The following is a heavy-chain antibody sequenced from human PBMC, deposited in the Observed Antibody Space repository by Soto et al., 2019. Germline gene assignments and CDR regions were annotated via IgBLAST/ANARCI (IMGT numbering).Heavy chain of an antibody. J-gene: IGHJ6*02. CDR1: GFTFSIYG. CDR2: ISDDGSNK. V-gene: IGHV3-30*18. CDR3: TKRRNVLRFLEWSSGMEV. Sequence: GGSLRLSCAASGFTFSIYGMHWVRQAPGKGLEWVAFISDDGSNKYYADSMKGRFTMSRDNSKSTLYLQMSSLRVEDTAVYYCTKRRNVLRFLEWSSGMEVWGQGTTVTVSS. D-gene: IGHD3-3*01.